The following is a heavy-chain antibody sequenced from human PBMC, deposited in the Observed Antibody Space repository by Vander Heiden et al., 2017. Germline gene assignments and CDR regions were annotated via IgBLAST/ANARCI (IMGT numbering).Heavy chain of an antibody. V-gene: IGHV3-21*01. J-gene: IGHJ4*02. CDR1: GFPFSSYS. CDR3: ARGSVTTVVTPFDS. D-gene: IGHD4-17*01. Sequence: VQLVESGGGLVKPGGSLRLSCAASGFPFSSYSMNWGRQAPGKGLEWVSSISSSSSYIYYADSVKGRFTISRDNAKNSLYLQMNSLRAEDTAVYYCARGSVTTVVTPFDSWGQGTLVTVSS. CDR2: ISSSSSYI.